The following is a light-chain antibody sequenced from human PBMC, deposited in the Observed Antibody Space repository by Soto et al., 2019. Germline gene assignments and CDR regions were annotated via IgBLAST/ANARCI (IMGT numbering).Light chain of an antibody. J-gene: IGLJ1*01. CDR1: NIGSKS. CDR3: QVWDSSSDHYV. V-gene: IGLV3-21*04. Sequence: SYELTQPPSVSVAPGKTARITCGGNNIGSKSGHWYQQKPGQAPVLVIYYDSDRPSGLPERFSGSNSGNTATLTISRVEAGDEADYYCQVWDSSSDHYVFGTGTKLTVL. CDR2: YDS.